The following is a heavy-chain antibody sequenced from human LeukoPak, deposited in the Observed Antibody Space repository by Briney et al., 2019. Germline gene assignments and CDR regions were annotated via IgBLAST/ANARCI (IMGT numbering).Heavy chain of an antibody. CDR2: ISSSGNAI. CDR3: ARVFYCATTSCHFNDY. CDR1: GFTFSSYE. D-gene: IGHD2-2*01. Sequence: GGSLRLSCAASGFTFSSYEMNWVRQAPGKGLEWVSYISSSGNAIYYADSVKGRFTISRDNAENSLYLQMNSLRAEDTAVYYCARVFYCATTSCHFNDYWGQATLVTVSS. V-gene: IGHV3-48*03. J-gene: IGHJ4*02.